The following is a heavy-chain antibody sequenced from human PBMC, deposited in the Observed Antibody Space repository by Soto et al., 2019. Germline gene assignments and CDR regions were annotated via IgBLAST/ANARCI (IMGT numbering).Heavy chain of an antibody. Sequence: QVQLVQTGAEVKKPGASVKVSCKASGYTFTSYGISWVRQAPGQGLERMGWISAYNGNTNYAQKLQGRVTMTTDTSTSTAYMELRSLRSDDTAVYYCARSLAYCGGDCYRYFDYWGQGTLVTVSS. CDR2: ISAYNGNT. CDR3: ARSLAYCGGDCYRYFDY. CDR1: GYTFTSYG. J-gene: IGHJ4*02. D-gene: IGHD2-21*02. V-gene: IGHV1-18*01.